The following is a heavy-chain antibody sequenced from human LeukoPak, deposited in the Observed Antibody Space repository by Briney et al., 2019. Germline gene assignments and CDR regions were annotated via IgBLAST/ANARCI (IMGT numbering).Heavy chain of an antibody. CDR1: GYTFTSYG. Sequence: ASVKVSCKASGYTFTSYGISWVRQAPGQGLEWMGWISAYNGNTNYAQKLQGRVTMTTDTSTSTAYMELRSLRSDDTAVYYCARDGNYYDSSGYNGVDYWGQGTLVTVSS. CDR3: ARDGNYYDSSGYNGVDY. CDR2: ISAYNGNT. D-gene: IGHD3-22*01. V-gene: IGHV1-18*01. J-gene: IGHJ4*02.